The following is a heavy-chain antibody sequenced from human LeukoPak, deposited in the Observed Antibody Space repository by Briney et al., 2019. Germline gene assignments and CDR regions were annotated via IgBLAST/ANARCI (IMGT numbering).Heavy chain of an antibody. Sequence: PSQTLSLTCAVSGGSISSGGYSWGWIRQPPGKGLEWIGYIYHSGSTNYNPSLKSRVTISVDTSKNQFSLKLNSVTAADTAVYYCATPNSYSSSSALDYWGQGTLVTVSS. D-gene: IGHD6-6*01. CDR1: GGSISSGGYS. V-gene: IGHV4-30-2*01. CDR2: IYHSGST. J-gene: IGHJ4*02. CDR3: ATPNSYSSSSALDY.